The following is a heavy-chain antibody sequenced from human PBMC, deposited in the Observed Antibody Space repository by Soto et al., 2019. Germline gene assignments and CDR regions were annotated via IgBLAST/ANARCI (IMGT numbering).Heavy chain of an antibody. V-gene: IGHV4-31*03. CDR2: IYYSGST. CDR1: GGSISSGGYY. J-gene: IGHJ3*02. Sequence: QVQLQESGPGLVKPSQTLSLTCTVSGGSISSGGYYWSWIRQHPGKGLEWIGYIYYSGSTYYNPSRKSRVTISVDTSKNQVSLKLSSVTAADTAVYYCARELRYSSSQDAFDIWGQGTMVTVSS. D-gene: IGHD6-6*01. CDR3: ARELRYSSSQDAFDI.